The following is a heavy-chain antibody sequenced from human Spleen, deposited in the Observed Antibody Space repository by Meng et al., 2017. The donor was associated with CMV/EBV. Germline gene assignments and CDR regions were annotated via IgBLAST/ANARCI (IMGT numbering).Heavy chain of an antibody. Sequence: SVKVSCKASGGTFSNSAISWVRQAPGQGLEWMGGSIPMLDTANDAQKFQGRVTITTDESKSTTYMELSSLRSEDTAVYYCATYSGSYEMMVLDYWGQGTLVTVSS. D-gene: IGHD1-26*01. V-gene: IGHV1-69*05. J-gene: IGHJ4*02. CDR3: ATYSGSYEMMVLDY. CDR2: SIPMLDTA. CDR1: GGTFSNSA.